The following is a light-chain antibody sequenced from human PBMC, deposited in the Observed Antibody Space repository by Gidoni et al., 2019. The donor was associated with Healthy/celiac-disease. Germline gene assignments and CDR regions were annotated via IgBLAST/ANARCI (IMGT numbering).Light chain of an antibody. CDR2: GAS. CDR1: QSVSSSY. Sequence: TQSVSSSYLAWYQQKPGQAPRLLIYGASSRATGVPDRFSGSGSGTDFTLTISRLQPEDFAVYYCQQYDSSQYTFGQGTKLEIK. J-gene: IGKJ2*01. V-gene: IGKV3-20*01. CDR3: QQYDSSQYT.